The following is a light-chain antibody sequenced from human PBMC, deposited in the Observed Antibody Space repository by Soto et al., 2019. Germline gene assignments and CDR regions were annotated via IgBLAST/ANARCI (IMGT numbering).Light chain of an antibody. CDR3: QQYSNWPT. J-gene: IGKJ5*01. CDR1: QSVSRN. CDR2: GAS. V-gene: IGKV3-15*01. Sequence: EIVMTQSPATLSVSTGERATLSCRASQSVSRNLAWYQQSPGQAPRLLISGASTRATGIAARFSGSGSGREFTLTISSLQSEDSARYYCQQYSNWPTVGQGTRLEIK.